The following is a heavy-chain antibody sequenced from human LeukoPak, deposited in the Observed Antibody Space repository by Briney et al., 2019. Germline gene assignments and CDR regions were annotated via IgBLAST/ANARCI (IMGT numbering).Heavy chain of an antibody. D-gene: IGHD4-11*01. V-gene: IGHV3-74*01. Sequence: GGSLRLSCAASGFTFSSYWMHWVRQAPGKGLVWVSRINSDGSRTNYADSVKGRFTISRDNAKNTLYLQMNSLRAEDTAVYYCVRSAFLTTEFYFDYWGHGTLVTVSS. CDR2: INSDGSRT. CDR3: VRSAFLTTEFYFDY. J-gene: IGHJ4*01. CDR1: GFTFSSYW.